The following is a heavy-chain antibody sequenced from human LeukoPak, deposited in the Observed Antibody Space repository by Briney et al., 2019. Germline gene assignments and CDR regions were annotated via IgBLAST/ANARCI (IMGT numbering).Heavy chain of an antibody. D-gene: IGHD6-13*01. J-gene: IGHJ5*02. V-gene: IGHV4-59*12. Sequence: SETLSLTCTVSGGSISSYYWSWIRQPPGKGLEWIGYIYYSGSTNYNPSLKSRVTISVDTSKNQFSLRLSSVTAADTAVYYCARGSAAGLENWFDPWGQGTLVTVSS. CDR3: ARGSAAGLENWFDP. CDR2: IYYSGST. CDR1: GGSISSYY.